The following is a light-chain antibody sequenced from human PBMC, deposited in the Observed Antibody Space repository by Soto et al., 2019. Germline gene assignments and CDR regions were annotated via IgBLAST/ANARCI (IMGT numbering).Light chain of an antibody. Sequence: EIVMTQSPATLSVSPGERATLSCRASQSVSNNLAWYQKKPGQAPRLLIYGASTRATGIQARFSGSGSGTAFTLTISSLQSEDFAFYYCQQYNNWWTFGQGTRVDIK. CDR3: QQYNNWWT. V-gene: IGKV3-15*01. CDR1: QSVSNN. J-gene: IGKJ1*01. CDR2: GAS.